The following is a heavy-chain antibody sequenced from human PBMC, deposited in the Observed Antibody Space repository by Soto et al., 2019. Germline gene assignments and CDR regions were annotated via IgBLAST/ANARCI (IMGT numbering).Heavy chain of an antibody. D-gene: IGHD2-21*02. V-gene: IGHV4-39*01. CDR2: IYYSGST. CDR3: AGRLGYCGGDCPIDY. J-gene: IGHJ4*02. Sequence: SETLSLTCTVSGGSISSSSYYWGWIRQPPGKGLEWIGSIYYSGSTYYNPSLKSRVTISVDTSKNQFSLKLSSVTAADTAVYYCAGRLGYCGGDCPIDYWGQGTLVTVSS. CDR1: GGSISSSSYY.